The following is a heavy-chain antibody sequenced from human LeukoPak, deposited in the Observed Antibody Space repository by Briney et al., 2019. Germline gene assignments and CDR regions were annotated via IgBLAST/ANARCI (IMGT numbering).Heavy chain of an antibody. CDR1: GGSISSGGCY. V-gene: IGHV4-61*02. D-gene: IGHD3-10*01. CDR2: IYTSGST. Sequence: SETLSLTCTVSGGSISSGGCYWSWIRQPPGKGLEWIGRIYTSGSTNYNPSLKSRVTISVDTSKNQFSLKLSSVTAADTAVYYCARALGGEDYFDYWGQGTLVTVSS. CDR3: ARALGGEDYFDY. J-gene: IGHJ4*02.